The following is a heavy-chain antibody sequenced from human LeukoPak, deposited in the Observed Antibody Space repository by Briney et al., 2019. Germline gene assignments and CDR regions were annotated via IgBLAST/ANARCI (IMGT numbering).Heavy chain of an antibody. CDR1: GGSISSYY. CDR2: IYYSGST. D-gene: IGHD3-9*01. J-gene: IGHJ4*02. Sequence: SETLSLTCTVSGGSISSYYWSWIRQPPGKGLEWIGYIYYSGSTNYNPSLKSRVTISVDTSKNQFSLKLSSVTAADTAVYYCARYGYFDWLLPSYFDYWGQGTLVTVSS. V-gene: IGHV4-59*01. CDR3: ARYGYFDWLLPSYFDY.